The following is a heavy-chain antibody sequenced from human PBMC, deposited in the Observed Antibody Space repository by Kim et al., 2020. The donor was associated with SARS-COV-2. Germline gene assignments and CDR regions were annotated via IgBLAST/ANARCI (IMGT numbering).Heavy chain of an antibody. CDR3: ARLSPLYTYYYDSSGFRDY. Sequence: GGSLRRSCAASGFTFSRNWMSWVRQAPGKGLEWVANIKQDGSEKYYVDSVKGRFTISRDNAKNSLYLQMNTLRAEDTAVYYCARLSPLYTYYYDSSGFRDYWGQGTLVTVSS. J-gene: IGHJ4*02. V-gene: IGHV3-7*03. D-gene: IGHD3-22*01. CDR2: IKQDGSEK. CDR1: GFTFSRNW.